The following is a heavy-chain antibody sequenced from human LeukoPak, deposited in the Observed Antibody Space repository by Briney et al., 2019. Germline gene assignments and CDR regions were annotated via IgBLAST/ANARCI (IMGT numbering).Heavy chain of an antibody. J-gene: IGHJ4*02. Sequence: SVKVSCKXSGGTFSSYAISWVRQAPGQGLEWMGGIIPIFGTANYAQKFQGRVTITTDESTSTAYMELSSLRSEDTAVYYCAREAHTVRNYYDSGGYYPLRYWGQGTLVTVSS. CDR1: GGTFSSYA. V-gene: IGHV1-69*05. CDR2: IIPIFGTA. CDR3: AREAHTVRNYYDSGGYYPLRY. D-gene: IGHD3-22*01.